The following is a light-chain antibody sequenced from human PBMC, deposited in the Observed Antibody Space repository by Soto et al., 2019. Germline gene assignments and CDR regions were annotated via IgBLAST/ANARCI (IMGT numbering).Light chain of an antibody. CDR3: QSYDSSLSGYV. V-gene: IGLV1-40*01. Sequence: QSALTQPPSVSGAPGQRVTISCTGSSSNFGAGYDVHWYQQLPGTAPKLLIYGNSNRPSGVPDRFSGSKSGTSASLAITGLQTEDEAHYYCQSYDSSLSGYVFGTGTKLTVL. CDR2: GNS. J-gene: IGLJ1*01. CDR1: SSNFGAGYD.